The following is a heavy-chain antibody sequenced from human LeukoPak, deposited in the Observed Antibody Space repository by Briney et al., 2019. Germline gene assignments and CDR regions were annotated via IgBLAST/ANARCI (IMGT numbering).Heavy chain of an antibody. D-gene: IGHD3-3*01. Sequence: RASVKVSCKASGYTFTSYDVNWVRQATGQGLEWMGWMNPNSGNTGYAQKFQGRVTMTRNTSISTAYMELSSLRSEDTAVYYSARGAFYYDFWSGYPLNDNWFDPWGQGTLVTVSS. CDR3: ARGAFYYDFWSGYPLNDNWFDP. CDR2: MNPNSGNT. CDR1: GYTFTSYD. V-gene: IGHV1-8*01. J-gene: IGHJ5*02.